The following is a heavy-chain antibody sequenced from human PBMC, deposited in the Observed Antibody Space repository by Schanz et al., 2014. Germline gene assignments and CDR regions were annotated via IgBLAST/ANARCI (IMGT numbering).Heavy chain of an antibody. CDR2: ISNSGGTE. J-gene: IGHJ6*02. V-gene: IGHV3-11*01. CDR1: GFRFSEHY. Sequence: QVQLVESGGGLVKPGGSLRLSCAASGFRFSEHYMSWIRQAPGKGLEWIAYISNSGGTEDYAGSVKGRFTISRDNAKNSLYLIMNSVKAGDTAVYYCARESISLPGTVGYYYAMDVSGRGTTDAVSS. CDR3: ARESISLPGTVGYYYAMDV. D-gene: IGHD6-13*01.